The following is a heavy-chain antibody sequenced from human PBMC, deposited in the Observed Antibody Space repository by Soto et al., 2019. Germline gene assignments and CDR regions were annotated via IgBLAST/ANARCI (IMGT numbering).Heavy chain of an antibody. D-gene: IGHD3-10*02. V-gene: IGHV3-23*01. CDR1: GFTFSNYA. CDR3: AKCSAFECKGAICYPFDH. J-gene: IGHJ4*02. CDR2: VIGSGVNV. Sequence: PGGSLRLSCTASGFTFSNYAINWVRLAPGKRLEWVSSVIGSGVNVFYADSVKGRFTISRDNSKNTVYLEMNSLRADDTAEYFCAKCSAFECKGAICYPFDHWGRGTLVTVSS.